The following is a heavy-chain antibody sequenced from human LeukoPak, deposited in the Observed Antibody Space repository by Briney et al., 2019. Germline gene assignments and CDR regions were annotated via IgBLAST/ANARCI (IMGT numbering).Heavy chain of an antibody. CDR1: GYTFTGYY. D-gene: IGHD1-26*01. J-gene: IGHJ4*02. Sequence: ASVKVSCKASGYTFTGYYMHWVRQAPGQGLEWMGWINPNSGGTNYAQKFQGRVTMTRDTSISTAYMELSRLRSDDTAVYYCARAGTSGSPTYFDYWGQGTLVTVSS. V-gene: IGHV1-2*02. CDR2: INPNSGGT. CDR3: ARAGTSGSPTYFDY.